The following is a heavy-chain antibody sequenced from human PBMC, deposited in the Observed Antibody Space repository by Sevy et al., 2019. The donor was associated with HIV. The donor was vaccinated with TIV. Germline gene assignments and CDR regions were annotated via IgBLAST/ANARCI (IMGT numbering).Heavy chain of an antibody. CDR2: ISTYNGNT. Sequence: ASVKVSCKASSYTVGSYGITWVRQAPGQGLEWMGWISTYNGNTKYAQKLQGRATLTTDTSTSTVYMELTNLRSDDTAVYFCARVASIPATIPDYFDYWGQGTLVTVSS. D-gene: IGHD2-2*02. V-gene: IGHV1-18*01. CDR1: SYTVGSYG. J-gene: IGHJ4*02. CDR3: ARVASIPATIPDYFDY.